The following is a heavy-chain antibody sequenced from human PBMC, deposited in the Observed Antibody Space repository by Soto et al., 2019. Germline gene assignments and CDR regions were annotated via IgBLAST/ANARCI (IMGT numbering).Heavy chain of an antibody. J-gene: IGHJ6*02. Sequence: SQTLSLTCAIAGDIVSSNSAAWNWIRQSPSRGLEWLGRTYYRSKWYNDYAVSVKSRITINPDTSKNQFSLQLNSVTPEDTAVYYCARSRETYYYGSGSYDYYYYGMDVWGQGTTVTVSS. CDR2: TYYRSKWYN. D-gene: IGHD3-10*01. CDR3: ARSRETYYYGSGSYDYYYYGMDV. CDR1: GDIVSSNSAA. V-gene: IGHV6-1*01.